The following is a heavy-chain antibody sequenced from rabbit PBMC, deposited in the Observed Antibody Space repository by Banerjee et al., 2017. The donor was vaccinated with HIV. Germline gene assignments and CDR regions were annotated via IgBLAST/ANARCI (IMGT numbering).Heavy chain of an antibody. CDR3: ARHGSSSGWGGDL. CDR1: GFSFSRGYD. CDR2: IWTGDGAT. J-gene: IGHJ4*01. V-gene: IGHV1S45*01. Sequence: QEQLEESGGDLVKPEGSLTLTCTASGFSFSRGYDMCWVRQAPGKGLEWIACIWTGDGATHYANWAKGRFTISKTSSTTVTLQMTSLTAADTATYFCARHGSSSGWGGDLWGPGTLVTVS. D-gene: IGHD4-1*01.